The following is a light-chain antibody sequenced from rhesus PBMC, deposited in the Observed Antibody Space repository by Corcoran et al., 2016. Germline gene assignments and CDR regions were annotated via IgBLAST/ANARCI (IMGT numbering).Light chain of an antibody. CDR3: LQYSSSPFT. J-gene: IGKJ3*01. CDR1: QSISSW. V-gene: IGKV1-22*01. CDR2: KSS. Sequence: DIQMTQSPSSLSASVGDIVTITCRASQSISSWLDWYQQKPGKAPKLLIYKSSSLQSGVPSRFSGIGAGTDFTLTISSLQPEDFATYYCLQYSSSPFTFGPGTKLDIK.